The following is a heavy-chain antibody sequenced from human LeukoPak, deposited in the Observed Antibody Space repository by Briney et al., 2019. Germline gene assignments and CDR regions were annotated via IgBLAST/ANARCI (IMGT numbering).Heavy chain of an antibody. CDR2: INHSGST. CDR3: ARAHCSGGSCYRFDY. V-gene: IGHV4-34*01. Sequence: SETLSPTCAVYGGSFSGYYWSWIRQPPGKGLEWIGEINHSGSTNYNPSLKSRVTISVDTSKNQFSLKLSSVTAADTAVYYCARAHCSGGSCYRFDYWGQGTLVTVSS. D-gene: IGHD2-15*01. CDR1: GGSFSGYY. J-gene: IGHJ4*02.